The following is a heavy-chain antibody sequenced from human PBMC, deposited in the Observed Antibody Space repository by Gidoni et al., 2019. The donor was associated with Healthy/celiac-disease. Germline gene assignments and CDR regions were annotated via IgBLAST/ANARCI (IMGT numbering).Heavy chain of an antibody. Sequence: QLHLQESGSGLVKPSQTLSLTCAVSGGPISSGGYSWRWIRQPPGKGLEWIGYIYHSGSTYYNPSLKSRVTISVDRSKNQFSLKLSSVTAADTAVYYCASGVLAYCGGDCYSGAFDIWGQGTMVTVSS. CDR2: IYHSGST. CDR1: GGPISSGGYS. CDR3: ASGVLAYCGGDCYSGAFDI. J-gene: IGHJ3*02. V-gene: IGHV4-30-2*01. D-gene: IGHD2-21*02.